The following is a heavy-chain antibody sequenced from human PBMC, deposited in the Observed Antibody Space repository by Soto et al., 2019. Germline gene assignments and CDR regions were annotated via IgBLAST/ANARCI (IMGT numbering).Heavy chain of an antibody. J-gene: IGHJ6*02. CDR2: ISWNSDNI. CDR3: AKDRKVATYHYGLDV. CDR1: GFSFDDYA. Sequence: PGWSLRLSCVGSGFSFDDYAMQWVRQVPGKGLEWVSGISWNSDNIGYADSVRDRFTISRGNGKNSLYLQMDSLRPEETAVYYCAKDRKVATYHYGLDVWGRGTKVTASS. D-gene: IGHD5-12*01. V-gene: IGHV3-9*01.